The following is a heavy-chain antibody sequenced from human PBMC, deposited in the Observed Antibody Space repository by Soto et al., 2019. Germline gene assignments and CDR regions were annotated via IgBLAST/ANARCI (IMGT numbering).Heavy chain of an antibody. D-gene: IGHD1-26*01. CDR1: GSTFSNYW. J-gene: IGHJ2*01. Sequence: RLSCAASGSTFSNYWMSWVRQAPGKGLEWVANIKQDGSEKNYKDSVKGRLTISRDDAKNSLSLQMNSLRAEDTAVYYCARRATTSAGYFDLWGRGTLVTVSS. CDR3: ARRATTSAGYFDL. CDR2: IKQDGSEK. V-gene: IGHV3-7*01.